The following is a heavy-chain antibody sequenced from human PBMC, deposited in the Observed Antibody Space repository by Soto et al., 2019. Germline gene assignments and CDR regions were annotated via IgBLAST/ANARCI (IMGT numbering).Heavy chain of an antibody. CDR3: ATIVGANDY. CDR1: RASIYTYS. V-gene: IGHV4-4*07. J-gene: IGHJ4*02. Sequence: SETLSLTCTVSRASIYTYSWTWIRQPAGKGLQWIGHIYSSGSANYGLSLKSRVSMSVDSSKNQISLKLTSVTAADTAVYYCATIVGANDYWGQGTLVTVSS. CDR2: IYSSGSA. D-gene: IGHD1-26*01.